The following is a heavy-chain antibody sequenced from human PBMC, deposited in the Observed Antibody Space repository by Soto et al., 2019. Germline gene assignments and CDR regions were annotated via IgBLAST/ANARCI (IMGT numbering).Heavy chain of an antibody. V-gene: IGHV4-59*01. CDR2: FYYGGST. D-gene: IGHD6-19*01. CDR1: GGSISSYY. Sequence: PSETLFLTCTVSGGSISSYYWSWIRQPPGKGLEWIGYFYYGGSTNYNPSLKSRVTISIDTSKNQFSLKLFSVTAADTAVYYCAGGYSSVAFDVWGQGTMVTVSS. J-gene: IGHJ3*01. CDR3: AGGYSSVAFDV.